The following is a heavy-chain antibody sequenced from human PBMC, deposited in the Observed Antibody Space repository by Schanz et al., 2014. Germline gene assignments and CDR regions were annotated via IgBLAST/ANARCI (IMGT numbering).Heavy chain of an antibody. V-gene: IGHV3-11*04. D-gene: IGHD1-26*01. CDR1: GFPFSDYF. CDR3: ARGGSGSHYRRDY. Sequence: QERLVESGGGVVQPGGSLRLSCTASGFPFSDYFMAWIRQPPGRGLEWVSYISGSSRTIYYADSMKGRFTVSRDNAENALYLQMNSLRAEDTGLYFCARGGSGSHYRRDYWGQGTLVTVSS. CDR2: ISGSSRTI. J-gene: IGHJ4*02.